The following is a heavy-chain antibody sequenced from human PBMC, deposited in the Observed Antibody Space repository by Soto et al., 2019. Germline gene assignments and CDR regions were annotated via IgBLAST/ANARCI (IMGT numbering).Heavy chain of an antibody. D-gene: IGHD6-19*01. Sequence: LSQTLSLTCAISGDSVSSNTAAWNWIRSSPSRGLEWLGRTYYRSNWRHDYAVSVKSRITVSPDTSKNHFSLQLNSVTPDDTAVYYCARGVAGSGFDLWGQGTLVTVSS. V-gene: IGHV6-1*01. CDR3: ARGVAGSGFDL. CDR1: GDSVSSNTAA. J-gene: IGHJ4*02. CDR2: TYYRSNWRH.